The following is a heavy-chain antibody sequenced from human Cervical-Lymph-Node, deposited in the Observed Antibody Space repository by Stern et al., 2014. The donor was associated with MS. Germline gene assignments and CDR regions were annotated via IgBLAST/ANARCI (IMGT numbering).Heavy chain of an antibody. CDR1: GATFSTNG. J-gene: IGHJ5*02. D-gene: IGHD4-23*01. V-gene: IGHV1-69*01. CDR2: IVRIFGRA. Sequence: QLVQSGAEVRKPGSSVKVSCKVSGATFSTNGISWLRQAPGQGPEWLGAIVRIFGRANYLQKLQGRVAITADESASTAYMELRSLRSEDTAVYYCAREHHGGNFASWGQGTLVTVSS. CDR3: AREHHGGNFAS.